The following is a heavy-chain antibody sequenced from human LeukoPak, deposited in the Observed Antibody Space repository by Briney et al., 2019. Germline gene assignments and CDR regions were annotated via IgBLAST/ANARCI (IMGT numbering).Heavy chain of an antibody. J-gene: IGHJ5*02. CDR3: ARGGRLRYFDWSYNDNHWFDP. V-gene: IGHV1-69*01. CDR1: GGTFSSYA. CDR2: IIPSFGTA. D-gene: IGHD3-9*01. Sequence: SVKVSCKASGGTFSSYASSWVRQAPGKGLEWMGGIIPSFGTANYAQKSQGRDTITPDESPSTAYMELSSLRSEDTAVYYCARGGRLRYFDWSYNDNHWFDPRGQGTLVTVSS.